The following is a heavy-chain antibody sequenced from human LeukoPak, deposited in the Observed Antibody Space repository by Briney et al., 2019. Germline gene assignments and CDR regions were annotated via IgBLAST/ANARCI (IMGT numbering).Heavy chain of an antibody. V-gene: IGHV4-39*07. CDR3: ARERVWRYCGGDSCGWFDP. D-gene: IGHD2-21*02. CDR1: GGSISSSSYY. J-gene: IGHJ5*02. Sequence: SETLSLTCTVSGGSISSSSYYWGWIRQPPGKGLEWIGSIYYSGSTYYNPSLKSRVTISVDTSKNQFSLKLSPVTAADTAVYYCARERVWRYCGGDSCGWFDPWGQGTLVTVSS. CDR2: IYYSGST.